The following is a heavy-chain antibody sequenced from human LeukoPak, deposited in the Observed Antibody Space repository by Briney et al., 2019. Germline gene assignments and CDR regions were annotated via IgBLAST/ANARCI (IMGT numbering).Heavy chain of an antibody. CDR2: ISGSGGST. J-gene: IGHJ4*02. D-gene: IGHD5-18*01. CDR1: GFTFSSYA. CDR3: AKELWFGNYFDY. Sequence: GASLRLSCAASGFTFSSYAMSWVRQAPGKGLEWVSAISGSGGSTYYADSVKGRFTISRDNSKNTLYLQMNSLSAEDMAVYYCAKELWFGNYFDYWGQGTLVTVSS. V-gene: IGHV3-23*01.